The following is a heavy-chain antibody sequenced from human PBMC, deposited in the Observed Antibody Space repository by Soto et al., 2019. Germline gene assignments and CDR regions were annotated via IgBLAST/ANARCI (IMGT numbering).Heavy chain of an antibody. D-gene: IGHD6-19*01. Sequence: RRLSCAASGFTVSSNYMSWVRQAPGKGLEWVSVIYSGGSTYYADSVKGRFTISRDNSKNTLYLQMNSLRAEDTAVYYCAREAVAGTFDYWSQGTLVTVSS. V-gene: IGHV3-53*01. CDR2: IYSGGST. CDR1: GFTVSSNY. J-gene: IGHJ4*02. CDR3: AREAVAGTFDY.